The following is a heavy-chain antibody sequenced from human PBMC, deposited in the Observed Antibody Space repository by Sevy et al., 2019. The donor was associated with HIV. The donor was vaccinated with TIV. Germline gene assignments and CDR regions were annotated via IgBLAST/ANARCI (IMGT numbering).Heavy chain of an antibody. V-gene: IGHV3-64*01. J-gene: IGHJ6*02. CDR1: GFTFSSYA. D-gene: IGHD2-8*01. CDR2: ISSNGGST. CDR3: ARGPPVRNARYCYGMDV. Sequence: GGSLRLSCAASGFTFSSYAMHWVRQAPGKGLEYVSAISSNGGSTYYANSVKGRFTISRDNSKNTLYLQMGSLRAEDMAVYYCARGPPVRNARYCYGMDVWGQGTTVTVSS.